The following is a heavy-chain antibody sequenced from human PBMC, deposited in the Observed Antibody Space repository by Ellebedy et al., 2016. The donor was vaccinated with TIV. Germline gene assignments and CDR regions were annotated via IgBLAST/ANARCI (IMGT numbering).Heavy chain of an antibody. CDR3: AREGWYYDFWSGYSSSPVGFDY. V-gene: IGHV3-74*01. Sequence: GESLKISCAASGFTFSSYWMNWVHQAQGNGLVWVSRINSDGSSTSYADSVKSRFTISRDNAKNTLSLQMNSLRAEDTAVYYCAREGWYYDFWSGYSSSPVGFDYWGQGTLVTVSS. CDR1: GFTFSSYW. D-gene: IGHD3-3*01. CDR2: INSDGSST. J-gene: IGHJ4*02.